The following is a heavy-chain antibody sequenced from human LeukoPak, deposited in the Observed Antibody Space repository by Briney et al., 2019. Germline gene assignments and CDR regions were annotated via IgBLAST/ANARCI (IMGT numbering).Heavy chain of an antibody. CDR1: GESFSGYY. Sequence: SETLSLTCVVYGESFSGYYWNWFRQPPGKGLEWIGEINHSGTTSYTPSLKRRVTISLDTSRNQFSLKLSSVTAADTAVYYCAREPAYYYESSGFYYGAYYFDYWGQGTLVTVSS. CDR2: INHSGTT. J-gene: IGHJ4*02. V-gene: IGHV4-34*01. D-gene: IGHD3-22*01. CDR3: AREPAYYYESSGFYYGAYYFDY.